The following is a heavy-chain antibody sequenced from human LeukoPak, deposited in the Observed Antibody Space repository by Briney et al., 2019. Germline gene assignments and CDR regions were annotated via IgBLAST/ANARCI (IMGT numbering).Heavy chain of an antibody. J-gene: IGHJ4*02. CDR1: GFTFSSYW. CDR3: ASLKGQWLVPTHYLDY. CDR2: IKQDGSEK. D-gene: IGHD6-19*01. Sequence: GGSLRLSCAASGFTFSSYWMSWVRQAPGKGQEWVANIKQDGSEKYYVDSVKGRFTISRDNAKNSLYLQMNSLRAEDTAVYYCASLKGQWLVPTHYLDYWGQGTLVTVSS. V-gene: IGHV3-7*01.